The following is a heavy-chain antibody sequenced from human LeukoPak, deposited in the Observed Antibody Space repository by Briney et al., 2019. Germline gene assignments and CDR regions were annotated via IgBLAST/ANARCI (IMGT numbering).Heavy chain of an antibody. J-gene: IGHJ5*02. Sequence: PSETLSLTCTVSGGSISSYYWSWIRQPAGKGLEWIGRIYTSGSTNYNPSLKSRVTMSVDTSKNQFSLKLSSVTAADTAVYYCARHPEYYDSSGYLNWFDPWGQGTLVTVSS. D-gene: IGHD3-22*01. CDR2: IYTSGST. CDR3: ARHPEYYDSSGYLNWFDP. CDR1: GGSISSYY. V-gene: IGHV4-4*07.